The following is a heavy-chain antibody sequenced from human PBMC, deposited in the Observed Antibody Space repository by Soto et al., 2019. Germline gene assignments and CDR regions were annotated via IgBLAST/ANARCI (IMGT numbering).Heavy chain of an antibody. Sequence: GGSLRLSCAASGFTFSSYAMHWVRQAPGKGLEWVAVISYDGSNKYYADSVKGRFTISRDNSKNTLYLQMNSLRAEDTAVYYCARVFYRVLWFGELLLDYWGQGTLVTVSS. CDR2: ISYDGSNK. J-gene: IGHJ4*02. V-gene: IGHV3-30-3*01. D-gene: IGHD3-10*01. CDR3: ARVFYRVLWFGELLLDY. CDR1: GFTFSSYA.